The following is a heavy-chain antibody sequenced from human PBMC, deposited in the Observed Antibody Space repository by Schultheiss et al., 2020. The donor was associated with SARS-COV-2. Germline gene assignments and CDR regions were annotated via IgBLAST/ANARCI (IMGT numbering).Heavy chain of an antibody. J-gene: IGHJ6*02. CDR2: ISAYNGNT. D-gene: IGHD3-22*01. V-gene: IGHV1-18*04. Sequence: ASVKVSCKASGYTFTSYGISWVRQAPGQGLEWMGWISAYNGNTNYAQKLQGRVTMTTDTSTSTAYMELRSLRSDDTAVYYCASNVASKTLYYYDSSGYYGVAYYYGMDVWGQGTTVTVSS. CDR3: ASNVASKTLYYYDSSGYYGVAYYYGMDV. CDR1: GYTFTSYG.